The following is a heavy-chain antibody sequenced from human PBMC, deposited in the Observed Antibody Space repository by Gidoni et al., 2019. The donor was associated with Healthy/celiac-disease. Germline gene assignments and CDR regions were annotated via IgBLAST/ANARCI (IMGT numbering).Heavy chain of an antibody. Sequence: EVQLVESGGGLVQPGGSLRLSCAASGFTFSSYSMNWVRQAPGKGLEWVSYISSSSSTIYYADSVKGRFTISRDNAKNSLYLQMNSLRAEDTAVYYCARVYCSSTSCYDLYYYMDVWGKGTTVTVSS. CDR2: ISSSSSTI. CDR1: GFTFSSYS. J-gene: IGHJ6*03. V-gene: IGHV3-48*01. D-gene: IGHD2-2*01. CDR3: ARVYCSSTSCYDLYYYMDV.